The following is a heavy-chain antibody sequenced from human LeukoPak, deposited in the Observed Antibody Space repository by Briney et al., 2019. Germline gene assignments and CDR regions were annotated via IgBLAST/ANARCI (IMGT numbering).Heavy chain of an antibody. CDR2: ISGSGGST. CDR1: GFTFSSYA. CDR3: AKVVGPYYFDW. V-gene: IGHV3-23*01. D-gene: IGHD3/OR15-3a*01. J-gene: IGHJ4*02. Sequence: GSLRLSCAASGFTFSSYAMNWVRQAPGKGLEWVSGISGSGGSTYYADSVKGRFTISRDNSKNTLYLQVNSLRAEDTAVYYCAKVVGPYYFDWWGQGTLVTVSS.